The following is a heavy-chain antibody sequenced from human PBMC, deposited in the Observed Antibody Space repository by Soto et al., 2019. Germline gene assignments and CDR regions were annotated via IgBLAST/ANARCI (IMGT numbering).Heavy chain of an antibody. J-gene: IGHJ4*02. CDR2: ISSSSSYI. Sequence: GGSLRLSCAASGFTFSSYSMNWVRQAPGKGLEWVSSISSSSSYIYYADSVKGRFTISRDNAKNSLYLQMNSLRAEDTAVYYCARDLGYCSSTSCYDFGRYYFDYWGQGTLVTVSS. CDR3: ARDLGYCSSTSCYDFGRYYFDY. D-gene: IGHD2-2*01. V-gene: IGHV3-21*01. CDR1: GFTFSSYS.